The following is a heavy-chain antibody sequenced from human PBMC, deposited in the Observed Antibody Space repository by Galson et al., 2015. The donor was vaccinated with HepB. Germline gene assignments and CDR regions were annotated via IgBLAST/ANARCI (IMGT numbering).Heavy chain of an antibody. V-gene: IGHV1-18*04. J-gene: IGHJ5*02. CDR1: GYTFTSYG. D-gene: IGHD3-22*01. CDR2: ISAYNGNT. Sequence: QSGAEVKKPGASVKVSCKASGYTFTSYGISWVRQAPGQGLEWMGWISAYNGNTNYAQKLQGRVTMTTDTSTSTAYMELRSLRSDDTAVYYCARGHPATYYYDSSGYYYPRFDPWGQGTLVTVSS. CDR3: ARGHPATYYYDSSGYYYPRFDP.